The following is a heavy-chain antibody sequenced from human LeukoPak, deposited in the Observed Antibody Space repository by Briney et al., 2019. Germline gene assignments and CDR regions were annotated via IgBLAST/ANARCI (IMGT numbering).Heavy chain of an antibody. Sequence: GGSLRLSCAASGFTFSDYYMSWIRQAPGKGLEWVSYISSSGTTIYYADSVKGRFTISRDNAKSSLYLQMNSLRAEDTAVYYCARHYTVTTRGDYWGQGTLVTVSS. V-gene: IGHV3-11*01. CDR1: GFTFSDYY. CDR3: ARHYTVTTRGDY. D-gene: IGHD4-17*01. J-gene: IGHJ4*02. CDR2: ISSSGTTI.